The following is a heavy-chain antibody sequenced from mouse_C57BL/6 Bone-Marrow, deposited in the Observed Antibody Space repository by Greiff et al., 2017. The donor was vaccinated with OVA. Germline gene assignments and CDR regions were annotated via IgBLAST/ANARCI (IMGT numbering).Heavy chain of an antibody. J-gene: IGHJ3*01. CDR3: ARQQLRFSWFAY. Sequence: QVQLQQSGAELVKPGASVKLSCTASGYTFNEYTIHWVKQRSGQGLEWIGWFYPGSGSIKYNGKFQDKATLTADKSSSTVYMELSRLTSEDSAVYVCARQQLRFSWFAYWGQGTLVTVSA. CDR1: GYTFNEYT. D-gene: IGHD3-2*02. CDR2: FYPGSGSI. V-gene: IGHV1-62-2*01.